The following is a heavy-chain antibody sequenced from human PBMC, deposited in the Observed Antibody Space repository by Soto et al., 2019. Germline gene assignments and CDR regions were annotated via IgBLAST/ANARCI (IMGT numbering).Heavy chain of an antibody. D-gene: IGHD1-26*01. Sequence: GESLKISCKGPGYRFNTFWIGWVRQTSGKGLEWMGIIYPDDSDTQYRSSFEGLVTISADIHRRTAYPQWRSLRASHTAIYHCLRGKDELLWPNQFDPWGQGTLVTVSS. CDR3: LRGKDELLWPNQFDP. J-gene: IGHJ5*02. V-gene: IGHV5-51*04. CDR2: IYPDDSDT. CDR1: GYRFNTFW.